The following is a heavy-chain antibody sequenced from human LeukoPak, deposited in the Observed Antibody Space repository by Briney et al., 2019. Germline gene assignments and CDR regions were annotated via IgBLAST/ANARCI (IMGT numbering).Heavy chain of an antibody. V-gene: IGHV3-30*18. Sequence: PGASLRLSCAASGFTFSSSGMRWVRQPPGNGLEWVAFISYDGSNKYYADSVKGRFTISRNNSKNTLYLKMNGLSAEDSAVYYCAKAGDSSSSPLFLDWGQGTLVTVSS. D-gene: IGHD6-6*01. CDR2: ISYDGSNK. CDR1: GFTFSSSG. CDR3: AKAGDSSSSPLFLD. J-gene: IGHJ4*02.